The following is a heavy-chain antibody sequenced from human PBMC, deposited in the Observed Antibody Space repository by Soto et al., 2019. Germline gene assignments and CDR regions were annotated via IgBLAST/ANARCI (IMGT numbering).Heavy chain of an antibody. D-gene: IGHD2-21*02. V-gene: IGHV3-21*06. CDR2: ISSTSNYI. CDR3: ARERGDCVGDCPSYDAFDL. CDR1: GFTFSSYS. J-gene: IGHJ3*01. Sequence: GGSLRLSCAASGFTFSSYSINWVRQTPGKGLEWVSSISSTSNYIYYADSVKGRFAISRDNAYNSVFLHMNSLRAEDTAVYYCARERGDCVGDCPSYDAFDLWGRGTTVTVSS.